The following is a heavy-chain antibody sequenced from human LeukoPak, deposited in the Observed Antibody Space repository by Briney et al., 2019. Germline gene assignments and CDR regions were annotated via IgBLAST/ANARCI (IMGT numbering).Heavy chain of an antibody. CDR1: GGTFSNYA. Sequence: SVKVSCKASGGTFSNYAVSWVRQAPGQGLEWMGGIIPIFGTTNYAQKFQGRVTITRDTSASTAYMELSSLRSEDTAVYYCARDLKYYYGSGSPPSHYYYYGMDVWGQGTTVTVSS. CDR2: IIPIFGTT. CDR3: ARDLKYYYGSGSPPSHYYYYGMDV. D-gene: IGHD3-10*01. V-gene: IGHV1-69*05. J-gene: IGHJ6*02.